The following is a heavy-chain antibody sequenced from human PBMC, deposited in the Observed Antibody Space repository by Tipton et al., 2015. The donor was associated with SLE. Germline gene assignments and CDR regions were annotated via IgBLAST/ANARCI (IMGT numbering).Heavy chain of an antibody. CDR1: GFTFSSYE. D-gene: IGHD3-16*02. V-gene: IGHV3-48*03. J-gene: IGHJ2*01. CDR3: ARYAQRITFGGVIGPAPWYFDL. CDR2: ISSSGSTI. Sequence: GSLRLSCAASGFTFSSYEINWVRQAPGKGLEWVSYISSSGSTIYYADSVKGRFTISRDNAKNSLYLQMNSLRAEDTAVYYCARYAQRITFGGVIGPAPWYFDLWGRGTLVTVSS.